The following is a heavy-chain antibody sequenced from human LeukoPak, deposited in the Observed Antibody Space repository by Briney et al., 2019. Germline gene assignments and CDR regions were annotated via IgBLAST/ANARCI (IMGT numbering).Heavy chain of an antibody. D-gene: IGHD6-13*01. CDR3: ARLLPPYSSSVVNWFDP. V-gene: IGHV4-59*01. J-gene: IGHJ5*02. Sequence: SETLSLTCTVSGGSISSYYWGWIRQPPRKGLEWIGYIYYSGSTDYNPSLKSRVTISVDTSKNQFFLKLSSVTAADTAVYYCARLLPPYSSSVVNWFDPWGQGTLVTVSS. CDR2: IYYSGST. CDR1: GGSISSYY.